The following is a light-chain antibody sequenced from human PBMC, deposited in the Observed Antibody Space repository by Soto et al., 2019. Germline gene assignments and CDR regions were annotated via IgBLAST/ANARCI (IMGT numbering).Light chain of an antibody. CDR1: RDISNS. Sequence: DIQMTQSPSSVSASVGDRLTITCRASRDISNSLAWYQQTPGKAPKLLLRGASSLHRGVPSRFSGGGSGTEFTLTISSLQPEDSATYYCQQTSAFPRTFGQGTKVDVK. V-gene: IGKV1-12*01. J-gene: IGKJ1*01. CDR3: QQTSAFPRT. CDR2: GAS.